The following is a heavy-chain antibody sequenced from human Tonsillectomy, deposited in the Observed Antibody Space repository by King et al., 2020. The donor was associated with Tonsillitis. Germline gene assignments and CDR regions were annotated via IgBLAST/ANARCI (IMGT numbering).Heavy chain of an antibody. CDR3: ARPPIIVTTIPLHYGMDV. CDR1: GYSFTNYW. D-gene: IGHD5-12*01. CDR2: IFPGDSDT. V-gene: IGHV5-51*01. Sequence: VQLVESGAEVKKPGESLKISCKGSGYSFTNYWIAWVRQMPGKGLEWMGIIFPGDSDTRYSPSFQGQVTFSADKSISTAYLQWSSLKASDTAMYYCARPPIIVTTIPLHYGMDVWGQGTPVTVSS. J-gene: IGHJ6*02.